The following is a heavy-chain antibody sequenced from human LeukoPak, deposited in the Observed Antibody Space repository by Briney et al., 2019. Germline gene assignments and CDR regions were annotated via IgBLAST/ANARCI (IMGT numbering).Heavy chain of an antibody. D-gene: IGHD2/OR15-2a*01. CDR2: IYYSGST. CDR1: GGSISSYY. Sequence: SETLSLTCTVSGGSISSYYWSWIRQPPGKGLEWIGYIYYSGSTNYNPSLKSRVTISVDTSKNQFSLKLSSVTAADTAVYYCARLLGALPDAFDIWGQGTMVTVSS. CDR3: ARLLGALPDAFDI. V-gene: IGHV4-59*01. J-gene: IGHJ3*02.